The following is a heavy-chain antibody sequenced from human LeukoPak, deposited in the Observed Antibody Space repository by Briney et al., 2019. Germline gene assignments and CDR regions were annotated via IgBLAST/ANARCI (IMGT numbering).Heavy chain of an antibody. CDR3: ARDQVAAAALDAFDI. D-gene: IGHD6-13*01. V-gene: IGHV3-21*01. Sequence: GGSMRLSCAASGFTFSSYSMNWVRQAPGKGLEWVSSISSSSCYIYYADSVKGRFTTSRDNAKNSLYLQMNSLRAEDTAVYYCARDQVAAAALDAFDIWGQGTMVTVSS. J-gene: IGHJ3*02. CDR2: ISSSSCYI. CDR1: GFTFSSYS.